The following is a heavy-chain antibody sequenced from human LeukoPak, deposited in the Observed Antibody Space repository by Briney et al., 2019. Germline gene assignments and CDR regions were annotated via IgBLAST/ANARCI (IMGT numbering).Heavy chain of an antibody. V-gene: IGHV3-30*03. CDR3: ARDELRSGAFDV. CDR2: ISYEGSNK. CDR1: GFSFSSYG. Sequence: GRSLRLSCVASGFSFSSYGMHWVRQAPGKGLEWVAVISYEGSNKYYADSVKGRFTVSRDNSKKTLNLQMNSLRAEDTAVYYCARDELRSGAFDVWGQGTMVTVSS. J-gene: IGHJ3*01. D-gene: IGHD4-17*01.